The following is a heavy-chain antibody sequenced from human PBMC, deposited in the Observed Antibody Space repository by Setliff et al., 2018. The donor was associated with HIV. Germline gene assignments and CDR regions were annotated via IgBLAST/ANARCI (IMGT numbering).Heavy chain of an antibody. CDR3: ARPRVFDSFDV. CDR2: ISPNNGAA. J-gene: IGHJ3*01. CDR1: GYIIVGYK. V-gene: IGHV1-2*06. Sequence: SVKVSCKATGYIIVGYKMNWVRQVPGQGLEWIGRISPNNGAAEYAPRFQGRVRMTLDTSISTAYLEIPSLTSDDAAVYYCARPRVFDSFDVWGQGTMVTVSS.